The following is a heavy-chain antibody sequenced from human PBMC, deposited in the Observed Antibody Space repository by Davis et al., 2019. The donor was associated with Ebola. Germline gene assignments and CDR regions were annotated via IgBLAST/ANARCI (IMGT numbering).Heavy chain of an antibody. V-gene: IGHV3-49*04. CDR3: TREFGGTAGV. Sequence: GGSLRLSCTASGFTFGDYAMSCVRQAPGKGLEWVSFIRSKAYGGTTEYAASVKGRFTISRDDSKSIAYLQMNSLKTEDTAVYYCTREFGGTAGVWGQGTLVTVSS. J-gene: IGHJ4*02. CDR2: IRSKAYGGTT. CDR1: GFTFGDYA. D-gene: IGHD3-10*01.